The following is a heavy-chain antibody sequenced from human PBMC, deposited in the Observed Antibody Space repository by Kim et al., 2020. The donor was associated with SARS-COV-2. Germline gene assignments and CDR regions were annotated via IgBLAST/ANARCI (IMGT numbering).Heavy chain of an antibody. J-gene: IGHJ3*02. CDR1: GFTFSSYG. CDR3: ATTETNSRWSAFDI. Sequence: GGSLRLSCAASGFTFSSYGMNWVRQAPGKGLDWVSGVSTRGSTDYADSVKGRFTISRDNSKNTLYLQMNSMRAEDTATYYCATTETNSRWSAFDIWGQGTTVTVSS. V-gene: IGHV3-23*01. D-gene: IGHD6-13*01. CDR2: VSTRGST.